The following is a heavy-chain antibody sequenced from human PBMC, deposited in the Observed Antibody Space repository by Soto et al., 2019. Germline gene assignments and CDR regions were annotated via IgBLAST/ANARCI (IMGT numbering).Heavy chain of an antibody. CDR2: INHSGST. CDR1: GGSFSGYY. V-gene: IGHV4-34*01. Sequence: QVQLQQWGAGLLKPSETLSLTCAVYGGSFSGYYWSWIRQPPGKGLEWIGEINHSGSTNYNPSLKSRVTISVDTSKSQCSLKLSSVTAADTAVYYCATGTDAFDIWGQGTMVTVSS. J-gene: IGHJ3*02. CDR3: ATGTDAFDI. D-gene: IGHD2-8*02.